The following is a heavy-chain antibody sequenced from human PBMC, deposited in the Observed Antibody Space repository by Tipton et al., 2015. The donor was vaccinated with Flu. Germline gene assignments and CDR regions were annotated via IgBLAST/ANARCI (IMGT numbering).Heavy chain of an antibody. J-gene: IGHJ6*02. CDR2: VSSSGGA. CDR1: GGSIESVSYY. CDR3: AREWSSYGSPKAGWDDFYGLDV. D-gene: IGHD3-10*01. Sequence: TLSLTCTVSGGSIESVSYYWTWIRQSPGKGLEWLGSVSSSGGAYNNSFLNSRVSISVDTSKNQFSLSLHYVTAADTAVYYCAREWSSYGSPKAGWDDFYGLDVWGQGTPVTVS. V-gene: IGHV4-39*07.